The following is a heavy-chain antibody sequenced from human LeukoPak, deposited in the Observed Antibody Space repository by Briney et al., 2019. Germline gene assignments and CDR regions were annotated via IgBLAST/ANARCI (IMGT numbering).Heavy chain of an antibody. CDR1: GFTFSSYA. J-gene: IGHJ3*02. Sequence: PGGSLRLSCAASGFTFSSYAMNWVRQAPGKGLEWVAVISYDGSDKNYADSVKGRFTISRDNSKNTLYLQMNSLRAEDTAVYYRAKLHYYDSSGPGPFDIWGQGTMVTVSS. D-gene: IGHD3-22*01. CDR3: AKLHYYDSSGPGPFDI. CDR2: ISYDGSDK. V-gene: IGHV3-30*18.